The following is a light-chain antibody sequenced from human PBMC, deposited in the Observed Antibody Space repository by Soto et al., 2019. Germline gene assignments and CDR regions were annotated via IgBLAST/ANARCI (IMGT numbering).Light chain of an antibody. J-gene: IGKJ1*01. V-gene: IGKV3-20*01. CDR1: QSVSSSY. CDR3: QQYGSSSWT. Sequence: EIVLTQSPGTLSLSPGERATLSCRASQSVSSSYLAWYQQKPGQAPRLLIYGASSRATGIPDRFSGSGSEKDFTLTISRLEPEEFAVYYCQQYGSSSWTFGQGTKVEIK. CDR2: GAS.